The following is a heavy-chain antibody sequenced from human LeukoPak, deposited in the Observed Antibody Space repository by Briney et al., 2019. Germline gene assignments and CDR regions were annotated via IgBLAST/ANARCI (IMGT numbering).Heavy chain of an antibody. J-gene: IGHJ5*02. CDR2: IYPGDSET. D-gene: IGHD3-22*01. CDR1: GYNFTNYW. Sequence: GESLKISCKASGYNFTNYWIGWVRQMPGKGLEWMVIIYPGDSETRYSPSFQGQVTISADKSINTAYLQWSSLKASDTAMYYCARHQDPGMIVVMNWFDPWGQGTLVTVSS. V-gene: IGHV5-51*01. CDR3: ARHQDPGMIVVMNWFDP.